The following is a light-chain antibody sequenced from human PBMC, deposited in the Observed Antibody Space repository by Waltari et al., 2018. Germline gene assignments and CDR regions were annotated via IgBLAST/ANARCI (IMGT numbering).Light chain of an antibody. CDR2: DAS. CDR1: QSVSSY. J-gene: IGKJ5*01. CDR3: QQRNNWPPSIT. V-gene: IGKV3-11*01. Sequence: EIVLTQSPATLSLSPGERATLSRRASQSVSSYLAWYQQKPGQAPRLLIYDASNRATGIPARFSGSGSGTDFTLTISSLEPEDFAVYYCQQRNNWPPSITFGQGTRLEIK.